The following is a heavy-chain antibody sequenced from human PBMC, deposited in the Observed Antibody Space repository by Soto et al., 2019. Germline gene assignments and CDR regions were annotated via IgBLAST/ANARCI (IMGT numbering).Heavy chain of an antibody. Sequence: SETLSLTCTVSGGSISSYYWSWIRQPPGKGLEWIGYIYYSGSTNYNPSLKSRVTISVDTSKNQFSLKLSSVTAADTAVYYCARKDSSSVYYYGMDVWGQGTTVT. CDR1: GGSISSYY. D-gene: IGHD6-6*01. CDR2: IYYSGST. J-gene: IGHJ6*02. CDR3: ARKDSSSVYYYGMDV. V-gene: IGHV4-59*01.